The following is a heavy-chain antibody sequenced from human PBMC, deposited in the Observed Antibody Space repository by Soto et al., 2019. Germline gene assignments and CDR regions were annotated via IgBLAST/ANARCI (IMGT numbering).Heavy chain of an antibody. CDR2: ISAYNGNT. J-gene: IGHJ3*02. Sequence: ASVKVSCKASGYTFTSYGISWVRQAPGQGLEWMGWISAYNGNTNYAQKLQGRVTMTTDTSTSTAYMELRSLRSDDTAVYYCARALRFRYYYDSSGYYPDAFDIWGQ. V-gene: IGHV1-18*01. CDR3: ARALRFRYYYDSSGYYPDAFDI. D-gene: IGHD3-22*01. CDR1: GYTFTSYG.